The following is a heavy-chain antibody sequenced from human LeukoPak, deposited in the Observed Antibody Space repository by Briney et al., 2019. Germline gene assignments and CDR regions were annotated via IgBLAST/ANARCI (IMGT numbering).Heavy chain of an antibody. D-gene: IGHD1-26*01. J-gene: IGHJ4*02. Sequence: PSETLSLTCTVSGGSISSHYWTWIRQPPGKGLEWIGYISYIGSTNYNPSLKSRVTISVDTSKNQFSLKLSSVTAADTAVYYCARDLGLSYGELLFDYWGQGTLVTVSS. CDR2: ISYIGST. CDR1: GGSISSHY. CDR3: ARDLGLSYGELLFDY. V-gene: IGHV4-59*11.